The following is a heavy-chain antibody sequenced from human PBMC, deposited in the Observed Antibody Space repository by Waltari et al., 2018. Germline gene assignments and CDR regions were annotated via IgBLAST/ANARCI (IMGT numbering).Heavy chain of an antibody. Sequence: QVQLLESGPGLVRPSETLSLNCNVSGASLTGYYWSWIRQPPGKGLQWIGYIYYTGSSSSHPSLKSRVTISVDTSKNQFSLKMKSVTAADTAVYYCARVGFPGFYYMDVWGKGTTVTISS. CDR2: IYYTGSS. CDR1: GASLTGYY. D-gene: IGHD2-2*03. V-gene: IGHV4-59*12. J-gene: IGHJ6*03. CDR3: ARVGFPGFYYMDV.